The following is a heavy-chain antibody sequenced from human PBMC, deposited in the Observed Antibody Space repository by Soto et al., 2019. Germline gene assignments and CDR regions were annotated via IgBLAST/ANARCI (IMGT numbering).Heavy chain of an antibody. J-gene: IGHJ4*02. CDR2: IYHSVST. V-gene: IGHV4-30-2*01. CDR3: ARVPDY. Sequence: LQLQESGSGLVKPSQTLSLTCAVSGCSISSGGYSWSWIRQPPGQGLEWIGYIYHSVSTYYNPSLKSRVTISVDRSKNQFSLKLSSVTAADTAVYYCARVPDYWGQGTLVTVSS. CDR1: GCSISSGGYS.